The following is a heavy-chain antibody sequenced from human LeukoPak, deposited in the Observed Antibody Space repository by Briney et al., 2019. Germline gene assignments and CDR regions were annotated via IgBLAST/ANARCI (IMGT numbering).Heavy chain of an antibody. Sequence: GGSLRLSYAASGFTFSNFGMHWVRQAPGKGLEWVAVISYDGNNKYYTDSVKGRFTISRDNAKNTLYLQMDSLRAEDTAVYYCAKQMAVDYFDYWGQGTLVTVSS. D-gene: IGHD5-24*01. V-gene: IGHV3-30*18. CDR3: AKQMAVDYFDY. J-gene: IGHJ4*02. CDR1: GFTFSNFG. CDR2: ISYDGNNK.